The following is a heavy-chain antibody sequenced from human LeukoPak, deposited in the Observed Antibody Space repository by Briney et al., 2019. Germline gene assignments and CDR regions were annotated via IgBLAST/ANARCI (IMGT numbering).Heavy chain of an antibody. CDR1: GYSISSGYY. Sequence: SETLSLTCTVSGYSISSGYYWGWIRQPPGKGLEWIGSIYHSGSTYYNPSLKSRVTISVDTSKNQFSLKLSSVTAADTAVYYCAREGREMATPGRGYYFDYWGQGTLVTVSS. CDR3: AREGREMATPGRGYYFDY. J-gene: IGHJ4*02. D-gene: IGHD5-24*01. CDR2: IYHSGST. V-gene: IGHV4-38-2*02.